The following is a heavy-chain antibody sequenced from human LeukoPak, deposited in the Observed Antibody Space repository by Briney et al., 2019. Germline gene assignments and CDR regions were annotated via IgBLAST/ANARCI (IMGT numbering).Heavy chain of an antibody. Sequence: ASVKVSCKASGYTFTGYYIHWVRQGPGQGLEWMRWINPNSGGANYAQKFQGGVTMARDTSISTAYMELTRLNSDDTAVYYCARRAVYYYYGMDVWGQGSTVTVSS. CDR2: INPNSGGA. CDR3: ARRAVYYYYGMDV. CDR1: GYTFTGYY. D-gene: IGHD6-25*01. V-gene: IGHV1-2*02. J-gene: IGHJ6*02.